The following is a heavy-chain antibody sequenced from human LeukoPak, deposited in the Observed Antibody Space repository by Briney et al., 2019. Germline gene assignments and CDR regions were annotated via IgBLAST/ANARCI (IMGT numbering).Heavy chain of an antibody. Sequence: GGSLRLSCAASGFTFSIYGMHWVRQAPGKGLEWVALIQYDGTNKYYADSVKGRFTISRDNSKNTLYLQMNSLRAEDTAVYYCARGYGYGYFDYWGQGTLVTVSP. J-gene: IGHJ4*02. V-gene: IGHV3-30*02. CDR3: ARGYGYGYFDY. CDR2: IQYDGTNK. CDR1: GFTFSIYG. D-gene: IGHD5-18*01.